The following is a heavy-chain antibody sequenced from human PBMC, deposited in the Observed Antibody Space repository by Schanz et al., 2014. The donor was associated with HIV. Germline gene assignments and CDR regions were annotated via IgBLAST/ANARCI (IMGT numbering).Heavy chain of an antibody. J-gene: IGHJ6*02. Sequence: QVQLVESGGGVVQPGRSLRLSCAASGFTFSSYGMHWVRQAPGRGLEWVEIIWYDGSDKYYADSVKGRFTISRDNSKNTLDLQMNSLRAEDTAVYYCARGECDFWSGYCPHFHYFDLDVWGPGTSVTVSS. V-gene: IGHV3-33*01. D-gene: IGHD3-3*01. CDR1: GFTFSSYG. CDR3: ARGECDFWSGYCPHFHYFDLDV. CDR2: IWYDGSDK.